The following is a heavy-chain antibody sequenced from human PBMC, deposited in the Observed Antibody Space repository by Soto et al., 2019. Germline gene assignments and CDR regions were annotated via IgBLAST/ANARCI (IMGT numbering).Heavy chain of an antibody. D-gene: IGHD5-18*01. J-gene: IGHJ6*02. CDR1: GFTFSSYA. CDR3: ARVSVDTYYYYGMDV. CDR2: ISYDGSNK. V-gene: IGHV3-30-3*01. Sequence: QVQLVESGGGVVQPGRSLRLSCAASGFTFSSYAMHWVRQAPGKGLEWVAVISYDGSNKYYADSVKGRFTISRDNSKNTLYLQMNSLRAEDTAVYYCARVSVDTYYYYGMDVWGQGTTVTFSS.